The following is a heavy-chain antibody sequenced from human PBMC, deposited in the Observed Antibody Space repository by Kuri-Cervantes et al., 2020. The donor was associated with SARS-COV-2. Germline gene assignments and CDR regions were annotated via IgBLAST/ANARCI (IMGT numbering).Heavy chain of an antibody. J-gene: IGHJ3*02. CDR3: AREGVDIVGAPHDAFDI. Sequence: GESLKISCAASGFTFSSYWMSWVRQAPGKGLEWVANIKQDGSEKYYVDSAKGRFTISRDNAKNSLYLQMNSLRAEDTAVYYCAREGVDIVGAPHDAFDIWGQGTMVTVSS. V-gene: IGHV3-7*01. D-gene: IGHD1-26*01. CDR2: IKQDGSEK. CDR1: GFTFSSYW.